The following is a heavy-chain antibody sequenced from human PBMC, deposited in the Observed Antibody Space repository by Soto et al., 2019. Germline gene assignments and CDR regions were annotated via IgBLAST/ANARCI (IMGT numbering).Heavy chain of an antibody. V-gene: IGHV4-39*01. CDR1: GVSIGDSDYF. D-gene: IGHD1-1*01. CDR2: INSGGRT. Sequence: QLQLQESGPGLLKPSETLSLTCTVSGVSIGDSDYFWGWIRQPPGKGLEWIASINSGGRTFYHPFLKTRVAISVDSSNNQLSLMLTSMTAGDTAIYYCARLPRTTVHGTGTDYWGQGTLVTVSS. CDR3: ARLPRTTVHGTGTDY. J-gene: IGHJ4*02.